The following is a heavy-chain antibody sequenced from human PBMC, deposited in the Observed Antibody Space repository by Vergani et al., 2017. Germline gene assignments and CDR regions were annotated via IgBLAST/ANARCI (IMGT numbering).Heavy chain of an antibody. J-gene: IGHJ4*02. Sequence: QVQLVQSGAEVKKPGSSVKVSCKASGGTFSSYTISWVRQAPGQGLEWMGRIIPILGIANYAQKFQGRVTITADKSTSTAYMELSSLRSEDTAVYYYARVNCGGDCYYGYWGQGTLVTVSS. CDR1: GGTFSSYT. V-gene: IGHV1-69*02. CDR3: ARVNCGGDCYYGY. D-gene: IGHD2-21*02. CDR2: IIPILGIA.